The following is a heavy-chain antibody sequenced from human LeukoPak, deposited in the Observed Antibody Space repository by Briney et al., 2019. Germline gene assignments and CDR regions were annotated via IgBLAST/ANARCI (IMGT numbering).Heavy chain of an antibody. V-gene: IGHV3-53*01. CDR1: GFSVITND. CDR3: ARGVEPLAANTLAY. J-gene: IGHJ4*02. D-gene: IGHD1-14*01. CDR2: LYSDGNT. Sequence: GGSLRLSCAASGFSVITNDMTWVRQAPGKGLEWVSDLYSDGNTQFAAAVQGRFTISRDNSKNTLYLEMNSLSPDDTAVYYCARGVEPLAANTLAYWGQGTLVSVFS.